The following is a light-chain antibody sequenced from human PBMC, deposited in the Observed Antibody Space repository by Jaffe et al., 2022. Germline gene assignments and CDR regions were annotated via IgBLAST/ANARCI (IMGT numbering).Light chain of an antibody. J-gene: IGKJ2*01. CDR3: QQYGSSPT. V-gene: IGKV3-20*01. CDR1: QSVSSNY. CDR2: GAS. Sequence: EIVLTQSPGTLSLSPGERATLSCRASQSVSSNYLAWYQQRPGQAPRLLIYGASGRATGIPDRFSGSGSGTDFTLTISRLEPEDFAVYYCQQYGSSPTFGQGTKLEIK.